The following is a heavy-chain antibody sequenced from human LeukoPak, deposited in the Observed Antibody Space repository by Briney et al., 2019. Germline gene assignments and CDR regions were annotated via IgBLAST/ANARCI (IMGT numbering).Heavy chain of an antibody. V-gene: IGHV1-18*01. J-gene: IGHJ5*01. CDR1: TSR. Sequence: VASVKVSCKATSRISWVRQAPGQGLEWMGWVGTYGGDTYYAQKFQGRNTVTTDKSTSTVYMELRNLRSDDTAVYYCARDLWNFYDDSGYNRDFDSWGQGTLVTVSS. CDR2: VGTYGGDT. D-gene: IGHD3-22*01. CDR3: ARDLWNFYDDSGYNRDFDS.